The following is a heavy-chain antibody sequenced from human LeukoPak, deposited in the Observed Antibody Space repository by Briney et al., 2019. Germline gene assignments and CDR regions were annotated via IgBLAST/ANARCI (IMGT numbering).Heavy chain of an antibody. CDR2: INPNGDGP. Sequence: GASVKVSCKASGYTFTSYDINWVRQAPGQGLEWMGSINPNGDGPKYAQKFQGRVTMTKDMSISTVYLELSGLRPDDTAVYYCARETALISFYFDYWGQGTLVAVSS. CDR1: GYTFTSYD. D-gene: IGHD2-21*02. V-gene: IGHV1-2*02. CDR3: ARETALISFYFDY. J-gene: IGHJ4*02.